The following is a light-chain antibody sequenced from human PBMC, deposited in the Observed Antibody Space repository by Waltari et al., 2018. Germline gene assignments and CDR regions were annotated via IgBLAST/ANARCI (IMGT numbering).Light chain of an antibody. CDR3: VLYMGGGIM. V-gene: IGLV8-61*01. CDR1: SGSVSTSYY. Sequence: QTVVTQEPSLSVSPGGTVTLTCGLSSGSVSTSYYPSWYQQTPGQAPRPLISSTNTRSSGVPERFSGSILGNKAALTITGAQADDECDYHCVLYMGGGIMFGGGTKLTVL. CDR2: STN. J-gene: IGLJ3*02.